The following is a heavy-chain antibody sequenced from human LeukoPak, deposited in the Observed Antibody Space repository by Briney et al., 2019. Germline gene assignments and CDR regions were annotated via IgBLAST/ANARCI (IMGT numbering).Heavy chain of an antibody. D-gene: IGHD5-18*01. Sequence: PSETLSLTCTVAGGAISSSSAYWGWIRQPPGKGLARIGSIYYSKNTYYNPSLKSRVTISADTSKNQFSLTLGSVSATDTAVYYCVSPRGFSYGYFDYWGQGTLVTVSS. V-gene: IGHV4-39*01. CDR2: IYYSKNT. CDR3: VSPRGFSYGYFDY. J-gene: IGHJ4*02. CDR1: GGAISSSSAY.